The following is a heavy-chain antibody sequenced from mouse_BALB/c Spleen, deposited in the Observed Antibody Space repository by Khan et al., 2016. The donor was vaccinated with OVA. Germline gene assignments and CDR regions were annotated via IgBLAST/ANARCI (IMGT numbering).Heavy chain of an antibody. V-gene: IGHV3-2*02. CDR2: ITYSGST. CDR1: GYSITSDYA. J-gene: IGHJ3*01. CDR3: ARWFAY. Sequence: VQLKESGPGLVKPSQSLSLTCTVTGYSITSDYAWNWIRQFPENKLEWMGYITYSGSTSYIPSLKGRISITRDPSKNQFFLQLNSVTTEDTATYDCARWFAYWGQGTLVTVSA.